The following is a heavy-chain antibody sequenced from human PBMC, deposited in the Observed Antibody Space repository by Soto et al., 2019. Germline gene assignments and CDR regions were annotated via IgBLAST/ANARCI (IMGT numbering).Heavy chain of an antibody. CDR1: GFTFSSYN. Sequence: EVQLVESGGDVVKAGGSLRLSCVGSGFTFSSYNMHWVRQAPGKGLEWSSSISASSTYIHYADSVKGRFTISSDNPNNSLSLHMNSLRAADTAVYSGARNENFYDSGGARDYWGQGTLVTVSS. CDR2: ISASSTYI. CDR3: ARNENFYDSGGARDY. V-gene: IGHV3-21*04. J-gene: IGHJ4*02. D-gene: IGHD3-22*01.